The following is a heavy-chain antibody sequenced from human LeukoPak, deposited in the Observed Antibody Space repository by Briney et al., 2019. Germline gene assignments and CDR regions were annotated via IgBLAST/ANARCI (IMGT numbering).Heavy chain of an antibody. CDR1: GGSVSSGSYY. J-gene: IGHJ5*02. CDR3: GRAGRYCSGGSCYGENWFDP. D-gene: IGHD2-15*01. CDR2: IYYSGST. Sequence: SETLSLTCTVSGGSVSSGSYYWSWIRQPPGKRLEWIGYIYYSGSTYYNPSLKSRVTISVDTSKNQFSLKLNSVTATDTAVYYCGRAGRYCSGGSCYGENWFDPWGQGTLVAVSS. V-gene: IGHV4-61*01.